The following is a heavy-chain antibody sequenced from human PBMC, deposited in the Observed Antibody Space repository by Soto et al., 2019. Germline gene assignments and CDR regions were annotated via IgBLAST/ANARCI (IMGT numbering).Heavy chain of an antibody. CDR3: ARSSWNYGLGIDY. D-gene: IGHD1-7*01. CDR2: IYSGGST. CDR1: GFTVSSNY. V-gene: IGHV3-53*01. J-gene: IGHJ4*02. Sequence: PGGSLRLSCAASGFTVSSNYMSWVRQAPGKGLEWVSVIYSGGSTYYADSVKGRFTISRDNSKNTLYLQMNSLRAEDTAVYYCARSSWNYGLGIDYWGQGNLVPVSS.